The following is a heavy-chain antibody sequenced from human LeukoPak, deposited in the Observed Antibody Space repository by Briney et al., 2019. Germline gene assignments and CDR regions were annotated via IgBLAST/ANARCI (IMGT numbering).Heavy chain of an antibody. Sequence: SETLSLTCAVYGGSFSGYSWNWIRQPPVKGLEWIGEINHSGGTNYNPSLKSRVTISVDTSKKQFSLKLSSVTAADTAVYYCARHRLAAAGTVYYYGMDVWGQGTTVTVSS. V-gene: IGHV4-34*01. CDR1: GGSFSGYS. CDR2: INHSGGT. D-gene: IGHD6-13*01. CDR3: ARHRLAAAGTVYYYGMDV. J-gene: IGHJ6*02.